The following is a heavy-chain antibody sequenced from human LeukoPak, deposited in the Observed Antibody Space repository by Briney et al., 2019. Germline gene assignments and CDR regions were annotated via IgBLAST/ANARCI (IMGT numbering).Heavy chain of an antibody. CDR3: AKSGGYYYNFDY. J-gene: IGHJ4*02. V-gene: IGHV3-30*18. CDR1: GFTFSGYG. Sequence: PGRSLRLSCAASGFTFSGYGMHWVRQAPGKGLEWVAVISYDGSNKYYADSVKGRFTISRDNSKNTLYLQMNSLRAEDTAVYYCAKSGGYYYNFDYWGQGTLVTVSS. CDR2: ISYDGSNK. D-gene: IGHD3-22*01.